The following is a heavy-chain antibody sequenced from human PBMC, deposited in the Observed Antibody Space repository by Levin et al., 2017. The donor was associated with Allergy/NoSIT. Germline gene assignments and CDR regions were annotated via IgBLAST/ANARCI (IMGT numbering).Heavy chain of an antibody. CDR2: ISASGGDT. CDR1: GFTFTTYA. J-gene: IGHJ5*02. CDR3: AINWNHDH. D-gene: IGHD1-1*01. Sequence: QAGGSLRLSCVGSGFTFTTYAMSWVRQAPGKGLEWVSAISASGGDTYYADSVKGRFTISRDNIKNIVFLQMNSLRAEDTAVYYCAINWNHDHWGQGTLVTVSS. V-gene: IGHV3-23*01.